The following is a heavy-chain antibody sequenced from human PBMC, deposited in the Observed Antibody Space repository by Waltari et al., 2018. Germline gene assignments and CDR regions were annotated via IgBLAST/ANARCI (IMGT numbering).Heavy chain of an antibody. Sequence: EVQLVESGGGLVKPGGSLRLSCAASGFTFSSYSMNWVRQAPGKGLEWVSSISSSISYIYYADSVKGRFTISRDNAKNSLYLQMNSLRAEDTAVYYCARASGYSSYYYYGMDVWGQGTTVTVSS. CDR1: GFTFSSYS. D-gene: IGHD3-22*01. CDR3: ARASGYSSYYYYGMDV. J-gene: IGHJ6*02. CDR2: ISSSISYI. V-gene: IGHV3-21*01.